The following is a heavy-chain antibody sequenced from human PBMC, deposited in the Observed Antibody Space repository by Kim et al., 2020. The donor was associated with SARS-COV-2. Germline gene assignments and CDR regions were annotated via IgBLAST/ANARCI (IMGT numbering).Heavy chain of an antibody. CDR3: AKDRALYYDFWSGSTTFDY. CDR1: GFTFDDYA. V-gene: IGHV3-9*01. J-gene: IGHJ4*02. D-gene: IGHD3-3*01. CDR2: ISWNSGSI. Sequence: GGSLRLSCAASGFTFDDYAMHWVRQAPGKGLEWVSGISWNSGSIGYADSVKGRFTISRDNAKNSLYLQMNSLRAEDTALYYCAKDRALYYDFWSGSTTFDYWGQGTLVTVSS.